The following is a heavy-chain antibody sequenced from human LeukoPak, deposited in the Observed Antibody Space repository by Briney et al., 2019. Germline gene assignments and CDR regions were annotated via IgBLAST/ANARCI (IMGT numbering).Heavy chain of an antibody. CDR1: GGSFSGYY. CDR2: INHSGST. D-gene: IGHD1-26*01. V-gene: IGHV4-34*01. J-gene: IGHJ2*01. CDR3: ARGVYTDRRIMGATKGPWYFDL. Sequence: SETLSLTCAVYGGSFSGYYWSWIRQPPGKGLEWIGEINHSGSTNYNPSLKSRVTISVDTSKNQFSLKLSSVTAADTAVYYCARGVYTDRRIMGATKGPWYFDLWGRGTLVTVSS.